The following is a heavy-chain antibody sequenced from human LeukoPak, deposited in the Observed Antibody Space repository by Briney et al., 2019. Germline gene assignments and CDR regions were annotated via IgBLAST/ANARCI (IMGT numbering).Heavy chain of an antibody. CDR3: ARGARLGAARPQYFDY. V-gene: IGHV4-59*01. J-gene: IGHJ4*02. CDR2: YSGST. Sequence: SETLSLTCTVSGASITSYHRSWIRQPLKGLEWIGYYSGSTNYNPSLKSRVTISVDTSKNQFSLKLTSVTAADTAVYYCARGARLGAARPQYFDYWGQGILVTVSS. D-gene: IGHD1-26*01. CDR1: GASITSYH.